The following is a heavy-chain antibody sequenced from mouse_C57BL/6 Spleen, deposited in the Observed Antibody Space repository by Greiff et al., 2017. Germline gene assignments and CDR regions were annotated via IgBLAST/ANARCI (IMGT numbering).Heavy chain of an antibody. J-gene: IGHJ4*01. V-gene: IGHV5-17*01. CDR1: GFTFSDYG. CDR3: ARSIGYAMDY. Sequence: EVQGVASGGGLVKPGGSLKLSCAASGFTFSDYGMHWVRQAPEQGLEWVAYISSGSSTIYYADTVKGRFTISRDNAKDTLFLQMTSLRSEDTAMYCCARSIGYAMDYWGQGTSVTVSS. CDR2: ISSGSSTI. D-gene: IGHD2-10*02.